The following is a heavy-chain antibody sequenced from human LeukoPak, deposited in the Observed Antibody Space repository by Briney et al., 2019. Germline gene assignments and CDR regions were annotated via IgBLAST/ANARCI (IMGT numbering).Heavy chain of an antibody. Sequence: ASVKVSCKVSGYTLTELSMRWVRQAPGKGLEWMGGFDPEDGETIYAQKFQGRVTMTEDTSTDTAYMELSSLRSEDTAVYYCATDSRILNYFDYWGQGTLVTVSP. CDR3: ATDSRILNYFDY. D-gene: IGHD2-15*01. CDR2: FDPEDGET. V-gene: IGHV1-24*01. CDR1: GYTLTELS. J-gene: IGHJ4*02.